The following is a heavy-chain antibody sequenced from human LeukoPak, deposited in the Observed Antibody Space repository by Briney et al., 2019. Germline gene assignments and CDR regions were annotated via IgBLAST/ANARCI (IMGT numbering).Heavy chain of an antibody. CDR3: ARDPRGSSDAFDI. CDR1: GFTVSSNY. D-gene: IGHD2-15*01. CDR2: IYSGGST. Sequence: GGSLRLSWAASGFTVSSNYMSWVRQAPGKGLEWVSVIYSGGSTYYADSVKGRFTISRDNSKNTLYLQMNSLRAEDTAVYYCARDPRGSSDAFDIWGQGAIVTVSS. J-gene: IGHJ3*02. V-gene: IGHV3-53*01.